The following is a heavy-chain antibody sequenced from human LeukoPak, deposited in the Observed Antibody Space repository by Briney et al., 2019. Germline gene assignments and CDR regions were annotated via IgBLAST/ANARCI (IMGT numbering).Heavy chain of an antibody. CDR2: INPNSGGT. J-gene: IGHJ3*02. CDR1: GYTFTGYY. CDR3: ARVLRVGYCSGGSCRKDAFDI. V-gene: IGHV1-2*02. D-gene: IGHD2-15*01. Sequence: ASVKVSCKASGYTFTGYYMHWVRQAPGQGLEWMGWINPNSGGTNYAQKFQGRVTMTRDTSISTAYMELSRLRSDDTAVYYCARVLRVGYCSGGSCRKDAFDIWGQGTMVTVSS.